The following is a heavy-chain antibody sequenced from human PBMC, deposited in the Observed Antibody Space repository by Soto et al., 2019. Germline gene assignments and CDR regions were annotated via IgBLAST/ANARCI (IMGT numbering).Heavy chain of an antibody. D-gene: IGHD6-6*01. CDR3: ARPSIAARDYYYYMDV. CDR1: GGSISSSSYY. CDR2: IYYSGST. Sequence: SETLSLTCTVSGGSISSSSYYWGWIRQPPGKGLEWIGSIYYSGSTYYNPSLKSRVTISVDTSKNQFSLKLSSVTAADTAVYYCARPSIAARDYYYYMDVWGKGTTVTVSS. V-gene: IGHV4-39*01. J-gene: IGHJ6*03.